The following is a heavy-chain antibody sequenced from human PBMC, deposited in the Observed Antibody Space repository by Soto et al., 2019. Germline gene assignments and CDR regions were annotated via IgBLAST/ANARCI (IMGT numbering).Heavy chain of an antibody. Sequence: ASVKVSCKASGYTFTSYAMHWVRQAPGQRLEWMGWINAGNGNTKYSQKFQGRVTITRDTSASTAYMELSSLRSEDTAVYYCARVLVEWLLPASYYYGMDVWGQGTTVTVSS. CDR2: INAGNGNT. J-gene: IGHJ6*02. D-gene: IGHD3-3*01. CDR3: ARVLVEWLLPASYYYGMDV. V-gene: IGHV1-3*01. CDR1: GYTFTSYA.